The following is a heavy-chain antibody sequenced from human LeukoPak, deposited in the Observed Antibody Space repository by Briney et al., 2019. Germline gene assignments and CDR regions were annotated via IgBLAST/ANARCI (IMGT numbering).Heavy chain of an antibody. Sequence: GSLRLSCAASGFTFTAFGMSWVRQAPGRGLDWVAFIRYDGSNTYYADSVKGRFTISRDTSKNTLYLQMNSLRAEDTAVYYCAKSGSYYFDYWGQGTLVTVSS. J-gene: IGHJ4*02. CDR1: GFTFTAFG. D-gene: IGHD1-26*01. V-gene: IGHV3-30*02. CDR3: AKSGSYYFDY. CDR2: IRYDGSNT.